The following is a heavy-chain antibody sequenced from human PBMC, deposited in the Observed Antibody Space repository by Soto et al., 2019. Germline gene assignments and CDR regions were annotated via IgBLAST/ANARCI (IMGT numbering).Heavy chain of an antibody. V-gene: IGHV4-59*01. J-gene: IGHJ4*02. CDR3: ARYNSYAIDY. CDR1: GTSISSYY. CDR2: IHYSGTT. Sequence: VQLQESAPGLVKPSETLSLTCTSSGTSISSYYWSWFRQPPGKGLEWIANIHYSGTTNYNPSLASRVTLSVDTSKNQFSLKMTSVTAADRAMYFCARYNSYAIDYWGRGTLVTVSS. D-gene: IGHD2-8*01.